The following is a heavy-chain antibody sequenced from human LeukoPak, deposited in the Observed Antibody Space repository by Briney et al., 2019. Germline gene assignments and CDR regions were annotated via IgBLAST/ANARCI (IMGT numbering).Heavy chain of an antibody. CDR1: GGSFSGYY. Sequence: SETLSLTCAVYGGSFSGYYWSWIRQPPGKGLEWIGGINHSGSTNYNPSLKSRVTISVDTSKNQFSLKLSSVTAADTAVYYCARVLGTGKLLRGYFDYWGQGTLVTVSS. CDR3: ARVLGTGKLLRGYFDY. J-gene: IGHJ4*02. V-gene: IGHV4-34*01. D-gene: IGHD4-23*01. CDR2: INHSGST.